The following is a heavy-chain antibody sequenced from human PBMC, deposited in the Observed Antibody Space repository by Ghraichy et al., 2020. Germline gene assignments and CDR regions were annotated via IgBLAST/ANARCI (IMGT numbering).Heavy chain of an antibody. Sequence: GGSLRLSCAASGFTFSGSAMHWVRQASGKGLEWVGRIRSKANSYATAYAASVKGRFTISRDDSKNTAYLQMNSLKTEDTAVYYCTRLVTYYDFWSGSQNYYFDYWGQGTLVTVSS. CDR3: TRLVTYYDFWSGSQNYYFDY. D-gene: IGHD3-3*01. CDR1: GFTFSGSA. J-gene: IGHJ4*02. V-gene: IGHV3-73*01. CDR2: IRSKANSYAT.